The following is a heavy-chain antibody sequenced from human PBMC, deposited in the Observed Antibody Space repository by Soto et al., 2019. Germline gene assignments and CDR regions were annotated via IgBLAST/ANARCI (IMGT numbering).Heavy chain of an antibody. V-gene: IGHV1-18*01. CDR1: GYTFTSYG. J-gene: IGHJ4*02. Sequence: ASVKVSCKASGYTFTSYGISWVRQAPGQGLEWMGGISAYNGTANYAQKLQGRVTITADKSTSTAYMELSSLRSEDTAVYYCARDSGYSSGFDYWGQGTLVTVSS. CDR3: ARDSGYSSGFDY. D-gene: IGHD6-19*01. CDR2: ISAYNGTA.